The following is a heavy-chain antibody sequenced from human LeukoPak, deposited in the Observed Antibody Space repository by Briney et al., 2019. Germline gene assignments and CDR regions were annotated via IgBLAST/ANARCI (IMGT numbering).Heavy chain of an antibody. CDR1: GFTFSSYS. J-gene: IGHJ6*03. V-gene: IGHV3-48*01. CDR2: ISSSSSTI. CDR3: ARVRPYYYYMDV. Sequence: GGSLRLSCAASGFTFSSYSMNWVRQAPGKGLEWVSYISSSSSTIYYADSVKGRFTISRDNAKNSLYLQMNSLRAEDTAVYYCARVRPYYYYMDVWGKGTTVTVSS.